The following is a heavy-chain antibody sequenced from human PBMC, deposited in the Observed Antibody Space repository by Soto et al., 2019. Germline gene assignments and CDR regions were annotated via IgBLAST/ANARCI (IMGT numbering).Heavy chain of an antibody. CDR3: ATNYDSSGYWDNDAFDI. CDR2: FDPEDGET. J-gene: IGHJ3*02. V-gene: IGHV1-24*01. D-gene: IGHD3-22*01. Sequence: ASVKVSCKVSGYTLTELSMHWVRQAPGKGLEWTGGFDPEDGETIYAQRFQGRVTMTEDTSTDTAYMELSSLRSEDTAVYYCATNYDSSGYWDNDAFDIWGQGTIVT. CDR1: GYTLTELS.